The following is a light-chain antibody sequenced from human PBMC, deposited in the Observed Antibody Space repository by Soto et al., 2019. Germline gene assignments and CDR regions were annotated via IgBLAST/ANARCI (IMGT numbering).Light chain of an antibody. CDR3: MQALQTPIT. CDR2: LGS. V-gene: IGKV2-28*01. CDR1: QSLQHSNGYNY. Sequence: DIVMTQSPLSLPVTPGGPASISCRSSQSLQHSNGYNYLDWYLQKPGQSPQLLIYLGSNRASGVPDRFSGSGSGTDFTLKISRVEAEDVGVYYCMQALQTPITFGQGTRLEIK. J-gene: IGKJ5*01.